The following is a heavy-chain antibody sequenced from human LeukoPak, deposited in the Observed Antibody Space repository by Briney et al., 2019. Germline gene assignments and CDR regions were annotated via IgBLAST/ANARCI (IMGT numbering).Heavy chain of an antibody. J-gene: IGHJ2*01. CDR1: GFTFSSYG. D-gene: IGHD1-7*01. CDR2: IWYDGSNK. V-gene: IGHV3-33*01. Sequence: PGGSLRLSCAASGFTFSSYGMHWVRQAPGKGLEWVAVIWYDGSNKYYADSVKGRFTISRDNSKNTLYLQMNSLRAEDTAVYYCASSPPTGTTWYFDLWGRGTLVTVSS. CDR3: ASSPPTGTTWYFDL.